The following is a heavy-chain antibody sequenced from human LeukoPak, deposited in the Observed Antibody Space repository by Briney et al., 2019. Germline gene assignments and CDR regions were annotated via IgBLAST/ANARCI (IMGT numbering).Heavy chain of an antibody. V-gene: IGHV3-30*18. CDR3: AKSYRVQRLAFDC. CDR1: GFTLSSYG. Sequence: GGSLRLSCAASGFTLSSYGMHWVRQAPGKGLEWVAVISYDGSNKYYADSVKGRFTISRDNSKNTLYLQMNSLRDDDTAVYYCAKSYRVQRLAFDCWGQGTLVTVSS. J-gene: IGHJ4*02. CDR2: ISYDGSNK. D-gene: IGHD1-1*01.